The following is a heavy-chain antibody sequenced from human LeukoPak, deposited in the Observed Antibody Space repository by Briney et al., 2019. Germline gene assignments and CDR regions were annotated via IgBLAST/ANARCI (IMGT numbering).Heavy chain of an antibody. CDR1: GFTFSNYA. D-gene: IGHD2-2*03. V-gene: IGHV3-23*01. J-gene: IGHJ6*02. CDR2: ISGSGGST. CDR3: AKDMDIVVVPAAWRGYYHYGMDV. Sequence: GGSLRLSCAASGFTFSNYAMSWVRQAPGKGLEWVSDISGSGGSTYYADSVKGRFTSSRDNSKDTLYLQMNSLRADDTAVYYCAKDMDIVVVPAAWRGYYHYGMDVWGQGTTVTVSS.